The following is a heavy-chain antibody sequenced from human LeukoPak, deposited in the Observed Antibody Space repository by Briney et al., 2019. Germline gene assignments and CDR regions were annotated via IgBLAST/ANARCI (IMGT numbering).Heavy chain of an antibody. J-gene: IGHJ4*02. CDR3: ARGIENYYDTSGIFNY. CDR2: IYYTGRT. D-gene: IGHD3-22*01. CDR1: GGSISSFY. Sequence: SETLSLTCTVSGGSISSFYWNWIRQPPGKGLEWIGYIYYTGRTNYNPSLNSRVTISIDASKNQFSLKLSSVTAADTAVYYCARGIENYYDTSGIFNYWGQGTLVTVSS. V-gene: IGHV4-59*01.